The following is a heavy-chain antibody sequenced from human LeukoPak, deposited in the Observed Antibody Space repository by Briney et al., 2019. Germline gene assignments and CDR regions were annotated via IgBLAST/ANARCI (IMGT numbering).Heavy chain of an antibody. D-gene: IGHD6-6*01. Sequence: SETLSLTCTVSGGSISSGGYYWSWIRQHPGKGLEWIGYIYYSGSTYYNPSLKSRVTISVDTSKNQFSLKLSSVTAADTAVYYCARDSRIAARPVVDYWGQGTLVTVSS. J-gene: IGHJ4*02. V-gene: IGHV4-31*03. CDR2: IYYSGST. CDR3: ARDSRIAARPVVDY. CDR1: GGSISSGGYY.